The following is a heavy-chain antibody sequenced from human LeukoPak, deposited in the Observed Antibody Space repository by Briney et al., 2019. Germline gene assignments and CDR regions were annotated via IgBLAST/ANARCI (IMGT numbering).Heavy chain of an antibody. CDR1: GGSISSSSYY. CDR3: ARGGWSSGKLQ. D-gene: IGHD4-11*01. CDR2: IYYSGST. V-gene: IGHV4-39*01. Sequence: SETLSLTCTVSGGSISSSSYYWGWIRQPPGKGLEWIGSIYYSGSTYYNPSLKSRVTISVDTSKNQFSLKLSSVTAADTAVYYCARGGWSSGKLQWGQGTLVTVSS. J-gene: IGHJ4*02.